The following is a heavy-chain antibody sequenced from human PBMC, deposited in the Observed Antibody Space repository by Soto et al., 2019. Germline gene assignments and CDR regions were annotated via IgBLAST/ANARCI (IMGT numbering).Heavy chain of an antibody. D-gene: IGHD2-2*01. CDR2: INAGNGNT. CDR1: GYTFTSYA. Sequence: QVQLVQSGAEVKKPGASVKVSCKASGYTFTSYAMHWVRQAPGQRLEWMGWINAGNGNTKFSQKFQGRVTITRDTXAXXAYMELSSLRSEDTAVYYCARGSCSSTSCNRAEDVWGQGTTVTVSS. V-gene: IGHV1-3*01. J-gene: IGHJ6*02. CDR3: ARGSCSSTSCNRAEDV.